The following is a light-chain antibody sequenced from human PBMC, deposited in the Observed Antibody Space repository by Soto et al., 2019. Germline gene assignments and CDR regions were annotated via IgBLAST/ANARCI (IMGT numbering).Light chain of an antibody. CDR3: QQRSNWPPLT. CDR1: QSVSSY. CDR2: DAS. Sequence: EIVLTQSPATLSLSPGERATLSCRTSQSVSSYLAWYQQKPGQAPRLLIYDASNRATGIPTMFSGSGSGTDFTLTISSLEPEYFAVYYCQQRSNWPPLTFGGGTKVEIK. J-gene: IGKJ4*01. V-gene: IGKV3-11*01.